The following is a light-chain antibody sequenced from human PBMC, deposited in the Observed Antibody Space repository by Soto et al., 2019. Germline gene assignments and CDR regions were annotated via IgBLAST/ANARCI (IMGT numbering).Light chain of an antibody. CDR1: QSVGSNH. V-gene: IGKV3-20*01. Sequence: EIMLTQSPATLSLSPGERATLSCRASQSVGSNHLAWYQQKPGQAPRLLIYGASSRATGIPNRVSGSGSGTDFTLTISGLEPEDFAVYYCQQYGGSLPITFGQGTRLEIK. J-gene: IGKJ5*01. CDR3: QQYGGSLPIT. CDR2: GAS.